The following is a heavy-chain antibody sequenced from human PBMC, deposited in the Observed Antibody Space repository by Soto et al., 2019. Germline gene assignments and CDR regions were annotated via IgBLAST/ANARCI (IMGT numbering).Heavy chain of an antibody. CDR1: RDTVSSYA. D-gene: IGHD2-15*01. Sequence: PCGSPRLSCAACRDTVSSYAVAWARKAQGTGLEWVSVIDGSGGDTSFADSVKGRFTISRDNSKNTLYLHMSSLRAEDTARYYCVKEMVAAAYVETSPFDLWGQGALVTVSS. CDR3: VKEMVAAAYVETSPFDL. J-gene: IGHJ4*02. V-gene: IGHV3-23*01. CDR2: IDGSGGDT.